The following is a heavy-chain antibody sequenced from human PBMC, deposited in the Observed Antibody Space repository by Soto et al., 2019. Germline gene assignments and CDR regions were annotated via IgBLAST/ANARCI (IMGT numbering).Heavy chain of an antibody. V-gene: IGHV1-18*01. CDR1: GYTFTSYG. Sequence: GASVKVSCKASGYTFTSYGISWVRQAPGQGLEWMGWISAYNGNTNYAQKLQGRVTMTTDTSTCTAYMELRSLRSDDTAVYYCARYTPTETTSTYYYYMDVWSKGTTVTVSS. J-gene: IGHJ6*03. CDR2: ISAYNGNT. CDR3: ARYTPTETTSTYYYYMDV. D-gene: IGHD4-17*01.